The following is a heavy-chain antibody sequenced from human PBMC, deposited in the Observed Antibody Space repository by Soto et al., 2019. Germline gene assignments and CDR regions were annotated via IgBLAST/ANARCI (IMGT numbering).Heavy chain of an antibody. D-gene: IGHD3-10*01. CDR3: AKFGQDYYYYGMDV. Sequence: ASVKVSCKASGYTFTSYGISWVRQAPGQGLEWMGWISAYNGNTNYAQKLQGRVTMTTDTSTGTAYMELRSLRSDDTAVYYCAKFGQDYYYYGMDVWGQGTTVTVSS. CDR2: ISAYNGNT. CDR1: GYTFTSYG. V-gene: IGHV1-18*04. J-gene: IGHJ6*02.